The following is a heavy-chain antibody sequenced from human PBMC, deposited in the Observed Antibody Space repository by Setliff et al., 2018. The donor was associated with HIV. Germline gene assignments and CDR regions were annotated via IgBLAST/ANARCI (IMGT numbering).Heavy chain of an antibody. Sequence: GGSLRLSCAASGFTFSRSAVHWVRQAPGKGLEWVAVISNDGSNKFYADSVKGRFTISRDNAKNSLYLQMNSLRAEDTAVYYCASEAGASSGWFGYWGQGTLVTVSS. CDR3: ASEAGASSGWFGY. J-gene: IGHJ5*01. V-gene: IGHV3-30*07. CDR2: ISNDGSNK. CDR1: GFTFSRSA. D-gene: IGHD6-19*01.